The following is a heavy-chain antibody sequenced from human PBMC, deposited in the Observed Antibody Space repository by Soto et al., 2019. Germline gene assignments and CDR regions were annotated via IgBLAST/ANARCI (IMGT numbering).Heavy chain of an antibody. J-gene: IGHJ5*02. CDR3: ATEEHLVGALNP. D-gene: IGHD1-26*01. CDR2: IWYDGSNK. Sequence: GGSLRLSCAASGFTFSRLGMHWVRQAPGKGLEWVALIWYDGSNKYYADSVKGRFTISRDNSKNTLYLQMNSLRAEDTAVYFCATEEHLVGALNPWGQGTLVTVSS. CDR1: GFTFSRLG. V-gene: IGHV3-33*01.